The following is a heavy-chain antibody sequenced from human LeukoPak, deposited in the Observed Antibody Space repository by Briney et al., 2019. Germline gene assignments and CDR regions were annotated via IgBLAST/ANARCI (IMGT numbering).Heavy chain of an antibody. V-gene: IGHV4-38-2*02. Sequence: SETLSLTCTVSGYSISNGYFWGWVRQPPGKGLECIGTIYHSGSIYYNPSLKGRVTISVDTSKNQFSLKLNSLTAADTAVYYCARAIRTGLGIGSFDGWGQGTLVTVSS. CDR1: GYSISNGYF. CDR2: IYHSGSI. CDR3: ARAIRTGLGIGSFDG. J-gene: IGHJ4*02. D-gene: IGHD7-27*01.